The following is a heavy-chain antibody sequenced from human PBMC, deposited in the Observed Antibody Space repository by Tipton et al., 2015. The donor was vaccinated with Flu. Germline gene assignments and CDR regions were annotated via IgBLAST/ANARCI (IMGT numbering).Heavy chain of an antibody. CDR3: ANLYSYGYYFDY. J-gene: IGHJ4*02. CDR2: IYYSGST. Sequence: TLSLTCTVSGGSVSSGSYYWSWIRQPPGKGLEWIGYIYYSGSTNYNPSLKSRVTISVDTSKNQFSLKLSSVTAADTAVYYCANLYSYGYYFDYWGQGTLVTVSS. V-gene: IGHV4-61*01. D-gene: IGHD5-18*01. CDR1: GGSVSSGSYY.